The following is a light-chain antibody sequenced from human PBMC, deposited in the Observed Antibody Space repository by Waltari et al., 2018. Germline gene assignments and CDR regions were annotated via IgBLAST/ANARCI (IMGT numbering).Light chain of an antibody. J-gene: IGKJ3*01. CDR1: HYIANF. Sequence: DVLVTQSPSSLSASVGDRVTITCRASHYIANFLNWYQHMPGKAPRLLIHDASTLQPGVSPRFSGSTSGTDFILTIDNLHPEDFATYCYQQTYKSPPTFGPGTKVDV. V-gene: IGKV1-39*01. CDR2: DAS. CDR3: QQTYKSPPT.